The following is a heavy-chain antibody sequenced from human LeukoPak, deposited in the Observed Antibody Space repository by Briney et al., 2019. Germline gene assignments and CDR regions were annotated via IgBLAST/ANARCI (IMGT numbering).Heavy chain of an antibody. CDR1: GFNVSNNY. V-gene: IGHV3-53*01. CDR3: AKVPHYGGNSPYFDS. CDR2: IFSSGPT. D-gene: IGHD4-23*01. J-gene: IGHJ4*02. Sequence: GGSVRLSCAASGFNVSNNYMNWVRQAPGKGLEWVSVIFSSGPTYYADSVKGRFTISRDTSKNALYLQMNSLRAEDTAVYYCAKVPHYGGNSPYFDSWGQGTLVTVSS.